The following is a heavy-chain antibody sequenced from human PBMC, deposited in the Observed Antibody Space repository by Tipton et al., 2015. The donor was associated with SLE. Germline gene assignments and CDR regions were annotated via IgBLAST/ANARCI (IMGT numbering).Heavy chain of an antibody. D-gene: IGHD1-26*01. J-gene: IGHJ4*02. CDR1: GGSINTHIYY. Sequence: TLSLTCAVYGGSINTHIYYWGWIRQTPGQRVEWIGEVNHRGATNYNPSLKSRVTISVDASKKQFSLTLNSVTAADTAVYYCARLWRKWELPQYFDYWGQGSLVTVSS. CDR2: VNHRGAT. CDR3: ARLWRKWELPQYFDY. V-gene: IGHV4-34*01.